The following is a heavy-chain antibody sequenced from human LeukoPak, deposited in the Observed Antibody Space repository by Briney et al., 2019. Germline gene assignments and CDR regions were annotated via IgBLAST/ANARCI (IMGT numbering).Heavy chain of an antibody. CDR1: GGSISSSSYY. V-gene: IGHV4-39*01. Sequence: SETLSLTRTVSGGSISSSSYYWGWIRQPPGNGLEWIGSIYYSGSTYYNPSLKSRVTISVDTSKKQFSLKLSSVTAADTAVYYCARLPYSGSYLDYWGQGTLVTVSS. J-gene: IGHJ4*02. CDR2: IYYSGST. D-gene: IGHD1-26*01. CDR3: ARLPYSGSYLDY.